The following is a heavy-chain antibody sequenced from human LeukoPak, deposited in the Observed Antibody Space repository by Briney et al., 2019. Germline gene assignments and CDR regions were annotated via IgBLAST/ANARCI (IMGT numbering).Heavy chain of an antibody. J-gene: IGHJ6*03. Sequence: GGSLRLSCAASGFTFSSYSMNWVRQAPGKELEWVSSISSSSSYIYYADSVKGRFTISRDNAKNSLYLQMNSLRAEDTAVYYCARHIRGGFLLLGVADYMDVWGKGTTVTVSS. CDR1: GFTFSSYS. CDR3: ARHIRGGFLLLGVADYMDV. CDR2: ISSSSSYI. V-gene: IGHV3-21*01. D-gene: IGHD3-16*01.